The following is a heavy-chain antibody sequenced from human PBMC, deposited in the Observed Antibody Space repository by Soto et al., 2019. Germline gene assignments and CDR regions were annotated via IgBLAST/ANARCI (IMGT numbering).Heavy chain of an antibody. CDR2: IWYDGSNK. J-gene: IGHJ4*02. D-gene: IGHD5-12*01. Sequence: PGGSLRLSCAASGFTFSSYGMHWVRQAPGKGLEWVAVIWYDGSNKYYADSVKGRFTISRDNSKNTLYLQMNSLRAEDTAVYCCARDPLATGGYWGQGTLVTVSS. CDR1: GFTFSSYG. V-gene: IGHV3-33*01. CDR3: ARDPLATGGY.